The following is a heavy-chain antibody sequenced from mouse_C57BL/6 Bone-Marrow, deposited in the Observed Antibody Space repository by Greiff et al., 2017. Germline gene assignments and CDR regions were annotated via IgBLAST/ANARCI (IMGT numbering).Heavy chain of an antibody. J-gene: IGHJ2*01. CDR3: TGDSSGYEGY. V-gene: IGHV14-1*01. CDR1: GFNIKAYY. Sequence: VQLQQSGAELVRPGASVKLSCTASGFNIKAYYMHWVKPRPEQGLEWIGRIDPEDGDTEYAPKFQGKDTMTADTSSNTAYLQLSSLTSEDTAVYYCTGDSSGYEGYWGQGTTLTVSS. CDR2: IDPEDGDT. D-gene: IGHD3-2*02.